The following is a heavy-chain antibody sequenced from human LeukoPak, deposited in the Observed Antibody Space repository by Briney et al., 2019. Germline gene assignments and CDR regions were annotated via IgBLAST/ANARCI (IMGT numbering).Heavy chain of an antibody. D-gene: IGHD6-13*01. CDR3: ARVNSSSWYGGYFDY. CDR2: INHSGST. Sequence: SETLSLTCAVYGGSFSGYYWSWIRQPPGKGLEWIGEINHSGSTNYNPSLKSRVTISVDTSKNQFSLKLSSVTAADTAVYYCARVNSSSWYGGYFDYWGQGTLVTVSS. CDR1: GGSFSGYY. J-gene: IGHJ4*02. V-gene: IGHV4-34*01.